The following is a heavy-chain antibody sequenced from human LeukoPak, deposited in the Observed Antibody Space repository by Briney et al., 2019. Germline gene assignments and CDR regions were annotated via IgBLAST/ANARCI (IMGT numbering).Heavy chain of an antibody. V-gene: IGHV3-23*01. D-gene: IGHD4-17*01. Sequence: GGSLRLSCTVSGFTLSSYEMSWIRQAPGKGLEWVSSVDYSADSTHYADSVMGRFTISRDNSKNTLYLQLNSLRAEDTAVYYCARDGDYGDYGWFDPWGQGTLVTVSS. CDR1: GFTLSSYE. CDR2: VDYSADST. J-gene: IGHJ5*02. CDR3: ARDGDYGDYGWFDP.